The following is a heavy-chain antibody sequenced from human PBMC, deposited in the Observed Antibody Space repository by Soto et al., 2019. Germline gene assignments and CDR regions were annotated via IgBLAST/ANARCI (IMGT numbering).Heavy chain of an antibody. J-gene: IGHJ4*02. V-gene: IGHV1-46*01. D-gene: IGHD4-17*01. CDR3: ARDGDYGGNSGGCLDY. Sequence: QVQLVQSGAEVKKPGASVKVSCKASGYTFTSYYMHWVRQAPGQGLEWMGIINPSGGSTSYEQKFQGRVTMTRATSTRTVSMELSSLRSEDTAVYYCARDGDYGGNSGGCLDYWGQGTLVTVSS. CDR2: INPSGGST. CDR1: GYTFTSYY.